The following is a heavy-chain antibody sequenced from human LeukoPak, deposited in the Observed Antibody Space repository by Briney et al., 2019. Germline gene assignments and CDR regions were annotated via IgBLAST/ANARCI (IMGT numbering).Heavy chain of an antibody. J-gene: IGHJ4*02. V-gene: IGHV4-31*03. CDR2: IYYSGST. CDR1: GGSISSGGYY. CDR3: ARGERPVEMATITVALDY. D-gene: IGHD5-24*01. Sequence: PSETLSLTCTVSGGSISSGGYYWSWIRQHPGKGLEWIGYIYYSGSTYYNPSLKSRVTISVDTSKNQFSLKLSSVTAADTAVYYCARGERPVEMATITVALDYWGQGTLVTVSS.